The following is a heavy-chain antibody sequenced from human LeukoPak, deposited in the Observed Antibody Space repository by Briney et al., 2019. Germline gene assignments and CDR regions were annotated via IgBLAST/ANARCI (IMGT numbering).Heavy chain of an antibody. CDR3: ARVIYYGDFLPFDY. J-gene: IGHJ4*02. CDR2: ISYDGSNK. CDR1: GFTFSSYS. V-gene: IGHV3-30*03. Sequence: GGSLRLSCAASGFTFSSYSMNWVRQAPGKGLEWVAVISYDGSNKYYADSVKGRFTISRDNSKNTLYLQMNSLRAEDTAVYYCARVIYYGDFLPFDYWGQGTLVTVSS. D-gene: IGHD4-17*01.